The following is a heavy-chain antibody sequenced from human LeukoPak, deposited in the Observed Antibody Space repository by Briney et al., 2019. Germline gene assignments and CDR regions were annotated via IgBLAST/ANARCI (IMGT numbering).Heavy chain of an antibody. CDR3: ARNSRIFGEGY. V-gene: IGHV4-34*01. D-gene: IGHD3-3*02. J-gene: IGHJ4*02. Sequence: SETLSLTCAVYGGSFSGYYWSWIRQPPGKGLEWIGEINHSGSTNYNPSLRSRVTISVDTSKNQFSLKLSSVTAADTAVYYCARNSRIFGEGYWGQGTLVTVSS. CDR2: INHSGST. CDR1: GGSFSGYY.